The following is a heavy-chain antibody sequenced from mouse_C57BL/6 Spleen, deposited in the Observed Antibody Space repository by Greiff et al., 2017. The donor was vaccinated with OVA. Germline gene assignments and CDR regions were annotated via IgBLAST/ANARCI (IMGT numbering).Heavy chain of an antibody. V-gene: IGHV8-12*01. Sequence: QVTLKVSGPGILQSSQTLSLTCSFSGFSLSTSGMGVSWIRQPSGKGLEWLAHIYWDDDKRYNPSLKSRLTISKDTSRNQVLLQHTSADTADTATYYCAGGVIYDGYYDYAMDYWGQGTSVTVSS. D-gene: IGHD2-3*01. CDR1: GFSLSTSGMG. CDR2: IYWDDDK. CDR3: AGGVIYDGYYDYAMDY. J-gene: IGHJ4*01.